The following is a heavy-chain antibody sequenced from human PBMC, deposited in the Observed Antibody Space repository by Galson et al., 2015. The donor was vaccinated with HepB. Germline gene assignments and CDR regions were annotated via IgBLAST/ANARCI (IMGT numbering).Heavy chain of an antibody. V-gene: IGHV1-69*02. CDR1: GGSSSSHN. CDR2: VFPLLNVA. D-gene: IGHD3-10*01. CDR3: AGSTGASYSSSATLHY. Sequence: SVKVSCKASGGSSSSHNFNWVRQTPGQGLEWMGRVFPLLNVADYAQKFQGRLTISADSSTRTVYMELKNLTSDDIAIYYCAGSTGASYSSSATLHYWGQGTLVPVSS. J-gene: IGHJ4*02.